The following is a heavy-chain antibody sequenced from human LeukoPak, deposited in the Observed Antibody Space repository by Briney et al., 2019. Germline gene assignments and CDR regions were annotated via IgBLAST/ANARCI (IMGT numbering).Heavy chain of an antibody. J-gene: IGHJ4*02. D-gene: IGHD6-13*01. Sequence: PSETLSLTCTVSGGSISSYYWNWIWQPPGKGLEWIGYIYYSGTTNYNPSLKSRVTISVDTSKNQFSLKLSSVTAADTAVYYCARGVYIAAAQYGYWGQGTLVTVSS. V-gene: IGHV4-59*01. CDR3: ARGVYIAAAQYGY. CDR2: IYYSGTT. CDR1: GGSISSYY.